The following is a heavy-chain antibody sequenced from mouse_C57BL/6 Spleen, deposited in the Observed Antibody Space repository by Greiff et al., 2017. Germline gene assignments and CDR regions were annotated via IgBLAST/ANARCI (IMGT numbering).Heavy chain of an antibody. D-gene: IGHD1-1*01. V-gene: IGHV5-17*01. CDR2: ISSGSSTI. J-gene: IGHJ4*01. CDR1: GFTFSDYG. Sequence: EVQLVESGGGLVKPGGSLKLSCAASGFTFSDYGMHWVRQAPEKGLEWVAYISSGSSTIYYADTVKGRFTISRDNAKNTLFLQMTSLRSEDTAMYYCANYYGSSYEAMGYWGQGTSVTVAS. CDR3: ANYYGSSYEAMGY.